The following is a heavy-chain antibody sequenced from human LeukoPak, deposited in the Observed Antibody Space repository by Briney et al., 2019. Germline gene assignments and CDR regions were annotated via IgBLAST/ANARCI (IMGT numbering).Heavy chain of an antibody. Sequence: LGGSLRLSCAASGFTFSSYSMNWVRQAPGKGLEWVSYITASGTAMFYADSVKGRFTISRDNAKNSLYLQMNSLRDEDTAVYYCASSGSYRFDYWGQGTLVTVSS. V-gene: IGHV3-48*02. CDR3: ASSGSYRFDY. D-gene: IGHD1-26*01. CDR2: ITASGTAM. CDR1: GFTFSSYS. J-gene: IGHJ4*02.